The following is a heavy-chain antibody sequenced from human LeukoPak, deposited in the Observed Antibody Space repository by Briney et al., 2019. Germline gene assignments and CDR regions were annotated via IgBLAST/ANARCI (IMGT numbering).Heavy chain of an antibody. CDR2: INPSGGST. CDR1: GYTFTTYY. CDR3: ARPRFPYYRLSGPDFYYMDV. V-gene: IGHV1-46*01. D-gene: IGHD3-10*01. Sequence: GASVKVSCKASGYTFTTYYIHWVRQAPGQGLEWMGLINPSGGSTNYAQKFQGRVTITADKSATTAYMDLSSLRSEDTAVYYCARPRFPYYRLSGPDFYYMDVWGKGTTVTVSS. J-gene: IGHJ6*03.